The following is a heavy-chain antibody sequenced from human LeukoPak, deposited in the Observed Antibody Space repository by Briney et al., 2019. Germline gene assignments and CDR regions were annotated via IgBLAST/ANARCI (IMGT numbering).Heavy chain of an antibody. J-gene: IGHJ3*02. D-gene: IGHD2-2*01. CDR1: GGTFSSYA. V-gene: IGHV1-69*01. Sequence: SVKVSCKASGGTFSSYAISWVRQAPGQGLEWMGGIIPIFGTANYAQKFQGRVTITEDESTRTAYMELSSLRSEDTAVYYCASRALVVPAAKDAFDIWGQGTMVTVSS. CDR2: IIPIFGTA. CDR3: ASRALVVPAAKDAFDI.